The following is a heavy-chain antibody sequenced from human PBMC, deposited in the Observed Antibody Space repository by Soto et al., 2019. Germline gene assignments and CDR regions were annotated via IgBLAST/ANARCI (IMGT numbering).Heavy chain of an antibody. Sequence: GESLKISCQGSGYSFSTYWITWVRQMPGKALEWMGRIDPSDSYTKYSPSFQGHVTISADKSISTAYLQWSSLKATDSAMYYFAASRDGDKTEDSRNPRYWGQGTLVTVSS. CDR2: IDPSDSYT. D-gene: IGHD2-2*01. V-gene: IGHV5-10-1*01. CDR1: GYSFSTYW. CDR3: AASRDGDKTEDSRNPRY. J-gene: IGHJ4*02.